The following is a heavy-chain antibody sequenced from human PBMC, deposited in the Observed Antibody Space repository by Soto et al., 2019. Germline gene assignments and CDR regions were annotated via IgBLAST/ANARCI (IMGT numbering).Heavy chain of an antibody. CDR1: GGTFSNDI. V-gene: IGHV1-69*13. CDR2: IIPIFGTA. CDR3: ASAWGPYYYYGMDV. Sequence: ASVKVSCKTSGGTFSNDIITWVRQAPGQGLEWMGGIIPIFGTADYAQKFQGRVAITADASTSTAYMELSSLRSEDTAVYYCASAWGPYYYYGMDVWGQGTTVTVSS. D-gene: IGHD3-16*01. J-gene: IGHJ6*02.